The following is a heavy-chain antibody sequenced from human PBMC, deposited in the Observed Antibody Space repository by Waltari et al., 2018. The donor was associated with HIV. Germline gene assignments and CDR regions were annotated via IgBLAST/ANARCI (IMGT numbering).Heavy chain of an antibody. CDR3: ARGDYCSSTSCYINGMDV. CDR1: GYTFTGYY. Sequence: SGYTFTGYYMHWVRQAPGQGLDWMGRINPNSGGTNYAQKFQGRVTMTRDTSISTAYMELSRLRSDDTAVYYCARGDYCSSTSCYINGMDVWGQGTTVTVSS. D-gene: IGHD2-2*02. CDR2: INPNSGGT. J-gene: IGHJ6*02. V-gene: IGHV1-2*06.